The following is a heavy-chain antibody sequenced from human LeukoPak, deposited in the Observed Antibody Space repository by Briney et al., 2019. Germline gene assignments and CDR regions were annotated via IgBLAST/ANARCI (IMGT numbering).Heavy chain of an antibody. CDR1: GFTFSDYY. V-gene: IGHV3-11*06. J-gene: IGHJ4*02. CDR3: ARESSSMASHSFDY. Sequence: GGSLRLSCAASGFTFSDYYMSWIRQAPGKGLEWLSYISSSSRDTKYADSVKGRFTISRDNGKNSMYLQMNSLRAEDTAVYYCARESSSMASHSFDYWGQGTLVTVSP. D-gene: IGHD2/OR15-2a*01. CDR2: ISSSSRDT.